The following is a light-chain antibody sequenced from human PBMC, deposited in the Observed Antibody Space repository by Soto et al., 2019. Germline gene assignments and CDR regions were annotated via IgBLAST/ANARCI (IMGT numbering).Light chain of an antibody. CDR2: EVS. Sequence: QSALTQPASVSGSPGQSITISCTGTSSDVGSYNLVSWYQQHPGKAPKLMIYEVSKRPSGVSNRFSGSKSGNTASLTISGLQAEDEADYYCCSYAGSSGGYVFGTGTKLTVI. CDR3: CSYAGSSGGYV. J-gene: IGLJ1*01. V-gene: IGLV2-23*02. CDR1: SSDVGSYNL.